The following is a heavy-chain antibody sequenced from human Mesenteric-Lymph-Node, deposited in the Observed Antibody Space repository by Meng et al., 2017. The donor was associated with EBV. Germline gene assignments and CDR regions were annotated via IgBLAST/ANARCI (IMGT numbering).Heavy chain of an antibody. CDR1: GGYISRSTYY. Sequence: RPLQESGPVLGKPSEPLSLTCTVSGGYISRSTYYWDWIRQPPGKGLEWIASMYYDGSTYYNPSLESRVTISVDTSKNQFSLKLSSVTPEDTAVYYCVRSANIGWYSNHPFDSWGQGTLVTVSS. V-gene: IGHV4-39*07. CDR3: VRSANIGWYSNHPFDS. CDR2: MYYDGST. D-gene: IGHD6-19*01. J-gene: IGHJ4*02.